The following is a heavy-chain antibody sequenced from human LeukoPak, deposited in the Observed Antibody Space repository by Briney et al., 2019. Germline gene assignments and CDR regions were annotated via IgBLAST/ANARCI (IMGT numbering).Heavy chain of an antibody. CDR3: ARQLGAVAGTRANYYYGMDV. CDR2: INAGNGNT. Sequence: ASVKVSCKASGYTFTSYAMHWVRQAPGQRREWMGWINAGNGNTKYSQKFQGRVTITRDTSASTAYMELSSLRSEDTAVYYCARQLGAVAGTRANYYYGMDVWGQGTTVTVSS. J-gene: IGHJ6*02. CDR1: GYTFTSYA. D-gene: IGHD6-19*01. V-gene: IGHV1-3*01.